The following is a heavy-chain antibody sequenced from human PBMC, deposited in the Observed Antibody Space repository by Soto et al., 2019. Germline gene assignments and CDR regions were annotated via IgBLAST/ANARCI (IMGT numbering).Heavy chain of an antibody. CDR3: ARENYFDY. Sequence: PGGSLILSCAASGFTFHNYWMGWVRQTPDKGLEWVANIKPDGSDKYYVDSVKGRFTISRDNAKNSLYLQMNSLRAEDTAVYYCARENYFDYWGQGTLVTSPQ. J-gene: IGHJ4*02. CDR1: GFTFHNYW. CDR2: IKPDGSDK. V-gene: IGHV3-7*01.